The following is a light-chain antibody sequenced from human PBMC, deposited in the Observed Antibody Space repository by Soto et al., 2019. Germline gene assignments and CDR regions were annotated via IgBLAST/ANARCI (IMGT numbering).Light chain of an antibody. CDR1: QSVSSNY. J-gene: IGKJ1*01. CDR2: GAS. CDR3: QQYGSSPTK. V-gene: IGKV3-20*01. Sequence: EIVLTQSPGTLSLSPGERATLSCRASQSVSSNYLAWYQQKPGQAPRFLISGASTRATGIPDRFSGSGSGRDLTLTISRLEPEDFAVYYCQQYGSSPTKFGQGTKVDI.